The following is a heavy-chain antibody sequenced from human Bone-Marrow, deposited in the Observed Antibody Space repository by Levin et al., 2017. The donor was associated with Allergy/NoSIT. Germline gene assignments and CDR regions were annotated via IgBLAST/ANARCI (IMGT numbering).Heavy chain of an antibody. J-gene: IGHJ4*02. V-gene: IGHV3-11*01. CDR3: ASARGWRFDC. D-gene: IGHD6-19*01. Sequence: GGSLRLSCAASGLTFSDYYMTWIRQAPGKGLQWVSYISSSGSTIEYSDSVKGRFTISRDNAKNSLYLQMNSLRDEDTAVYYCASARGWRFDCWGQGTLVTVSS. CDR2: ISSSGSTI. CDR1: GLTFSDYY.